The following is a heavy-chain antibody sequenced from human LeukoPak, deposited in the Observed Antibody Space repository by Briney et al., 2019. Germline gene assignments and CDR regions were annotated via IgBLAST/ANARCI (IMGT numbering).Heavy chain of an antibody. D-gene: IGHD6-19*01. Sequence: SGGSLRLSCAASGFTFRSYSMNWVRRAPGKGLEWVSSISSGSSYIYYADSLKGRFTISRDNAKNSLYLQMNSLRAEDTAVYYCARDLGIAVPRSIDYWGQGTLVTVSS. J-gene: IGHJ4*02. CDR1: GFTFRSYS. CDR3: ARDLGIAVPRSIDY. V-gene: IGHV3-21*01. CDR2: ISSGSSYI.